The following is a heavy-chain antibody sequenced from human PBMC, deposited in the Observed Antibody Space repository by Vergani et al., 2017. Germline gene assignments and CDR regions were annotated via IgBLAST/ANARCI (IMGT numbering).Heavy chain of an antibody. Sequence: QLQLQQSGPGLVKPSETLSLPCSVSFDSIRNLYCNWIRQPPGKGLEWIGSIHYSENTNYNPSLKTRVTISVDTSKNQFSLTLTSVTAADTAVYYCASDTHSGQRADRWGQGILVTVTS. V-gene: IGHV4-59*11. CDR1: FDSIRNLY. J-gene: IGHJ5*02. CDR2: IHYSENT. CDR3: ASDTHSGQRADR. D-gene: IGHD6-19*01.